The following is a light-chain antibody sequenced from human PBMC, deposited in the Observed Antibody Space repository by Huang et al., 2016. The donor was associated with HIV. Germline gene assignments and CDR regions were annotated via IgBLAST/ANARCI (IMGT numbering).Light chain of an antibody. CDR1: QSVSTN. CDR3: QQYNNWPYT. Sequence: EIMMTQSPATLSVSPGERVTLSCRASQSVSTNFAWHQQKPGQAPRLLFYGASTRATGVPARFSGSGSGTEFTLTISSLQSEDFAVYYCQQYNNWPYTFGQGTKLEIK. V-gene: IGKV3-15*01. CDR2: GAS. J-gene: IGKJ2*01.